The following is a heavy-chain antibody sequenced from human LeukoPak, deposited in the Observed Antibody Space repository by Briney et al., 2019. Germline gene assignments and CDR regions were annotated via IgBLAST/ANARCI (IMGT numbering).Heavy chain of an antibody. Sequence: SETLSLTCTVSGGSISGSSYYWSWIRQPPGKGLEWIGYIYYSGSTNYNPSLKSRVTISVDTSKNQFSLKLSSVTAADTAVYYCARGHYYDSSGYYPFDYWGQGTLVTVSS. V-gene: IGHV4-61*01. CDR1: GGSISGSSYY. CDR3: ARGHYYDSSGYYPFDY. D-gene: IGHD3-22*01. J-gene: IGHJ4*02. CDR2: IYYSGST.